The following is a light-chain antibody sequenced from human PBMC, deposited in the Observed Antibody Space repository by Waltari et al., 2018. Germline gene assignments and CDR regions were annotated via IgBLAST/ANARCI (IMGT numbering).Light chain of an antibody. V-gene: IGLV1-44*01. CDR3: AAWDDSLNGVM. CDR2: TNK. J-gene: IGLJ3*02. Sequence: QSVLTQPPSASGTPGQRVTISCSGSSSNIGGHSVNWYQQFPGTAPKLLIFTNKQRPSGVPDRVSGSKSDTSASLAIRGLQADDEADYYCAAWDDSLNGVMFGGGTKLTVL. CDR1: SSNIGGHS.